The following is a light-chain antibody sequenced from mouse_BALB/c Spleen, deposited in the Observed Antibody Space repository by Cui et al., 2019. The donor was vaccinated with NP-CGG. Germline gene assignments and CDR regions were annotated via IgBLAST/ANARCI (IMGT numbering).Light chain of an antibody. CDR3: ALWYSNHWV. CDR2: GTN. CDR1: TGAVTTSNY. J-gene: IGLJ1*01. Sequence: VLTQLSALPTSPGETVTLTCRSSTGAVTTSNYANWVQEKPDHLFTGLIGGTNNRAPGVPARFSGSLIGDKAALTITGAQTEDEAIYFCALWYSNHWVFGGGTKLTV. V-gene: IGLV1*01.